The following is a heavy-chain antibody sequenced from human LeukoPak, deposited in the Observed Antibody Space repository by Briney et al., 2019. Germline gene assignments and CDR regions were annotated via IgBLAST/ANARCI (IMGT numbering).Heavy chain of an antibody. Sequence: GGSLRLSCAASGSTFSSYAMSWVRQAPGKGLEWVSAISGSGGSTYYAASVKGRFTISRDNSKNTLYLQMDSLRAEDTAVYYCAKESELLCGGWFDAWGQGTLVTVSS. D-gene: IGHD2-2*01. CDR2: ISGSGGST. V-gene: IGHV3-23*01. CDR3: AKESELLCGGWFDA. J-gene: IGHJ5*02. CDR1: GSTFSSYA.